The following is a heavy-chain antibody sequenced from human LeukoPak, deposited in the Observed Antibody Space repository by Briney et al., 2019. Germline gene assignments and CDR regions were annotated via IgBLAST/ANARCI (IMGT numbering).Heavy chain of an antibody. CDR1: GGSISSYY. Sequence: PSETLSLTCTVSGGSISSYYWSWIRQPPGKGLEWIGYIYYSGSTNYNPSLKSRVTISVDTSKNQFSLKLSSVTAADTAVYYCARGRGMITFGGVSVVGYFDYWGQGTLVTVSS. CDR3: ARGRGMITFGGVSVVGYFDY. J-gene: IGHJ4*02. CDR2: IYYSGST. D-gene: IGHD3-16*01. V-gene: IGHV4-59*12.